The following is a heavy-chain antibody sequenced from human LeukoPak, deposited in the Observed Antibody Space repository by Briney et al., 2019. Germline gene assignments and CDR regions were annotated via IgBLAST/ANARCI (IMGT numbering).Heavy chain of an antibody. V-gene: IGHV1-69*04. D-gene: IGHD2-15*01. Sequence: SVKVSCKASGGTXSSYAISGVRQAPGQGLDWMGRIIPILGIANYAQKFQGRVTITADKSTSTAYMELSSLRSEDTAVYYCAREIVVVVAATGAFDIWGQGTMVTVSS. J-gene: IGHJ3*02. CDR2: IIPILGIA. CDR1: GGTXSSYA. CDR3: AREIVVVVAATGAFDI.